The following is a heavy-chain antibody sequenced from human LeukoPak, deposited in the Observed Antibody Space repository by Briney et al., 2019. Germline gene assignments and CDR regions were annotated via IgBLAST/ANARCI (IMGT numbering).Heavy chain of an antibody. J-gene: IGHJ4*02. D-gene: IGHD6-19*01. CDR2: IYYSGST. CDR1: GGSISSSSYY. V-gene: IGHV4-39*07. Sequence: PSETLSLTCTVSGGSISSSSYYWGWIRQPPGKGLEWIGSIYYSGSTYYNPSLKSRVTISVDTSKNQFSLKLSSVTAADTAVYYCARAQYSSGWHIDYWGQGTLVTVSS. CDR3: ARAQYSSGWHIDY.